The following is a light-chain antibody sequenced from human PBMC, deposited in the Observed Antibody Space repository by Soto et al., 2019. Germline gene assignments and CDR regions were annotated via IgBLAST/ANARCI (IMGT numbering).Light chain of an antibody. CDR3: QAWDSSTAHYV. CDR1: KLGDKY. Sequence: VLTQPPSVSVSPGQTASITCSGDKLGDKYACWYQQKPGQSPVLVIYQDSKRPSGIPERFSGSNSGNTATLTISGTQAMDEADYYCQAWDSSTAHYVFGTGTKVTVL. V-gene: IGLV3-1*01. J-gene: IGLJ1*01. CDR2: QDS.